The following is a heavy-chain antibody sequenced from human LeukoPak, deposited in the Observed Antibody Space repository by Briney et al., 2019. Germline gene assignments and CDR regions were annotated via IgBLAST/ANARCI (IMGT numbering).Heavy chain of an antibody. CDR3: ARGPPYYYDSSGPNYYYYMDV. V-gene: IGHV3-21*04. Sequence: GGSLRLSCAASGFTFSSYSMNWVRQAPGKGLEWVSSISSSSSYIYYADSVKGRFTISRDNAKNSLYLQMNSLRAEDTALYYCARGPPYYYDSSGPNYYYYMDVWGKGTTVTVSS. CDR2: ISSSSSYI. D-gene: IGHD3-22*01. CDR1: GFTFSSYS. J-gene: IGHJ6*03.